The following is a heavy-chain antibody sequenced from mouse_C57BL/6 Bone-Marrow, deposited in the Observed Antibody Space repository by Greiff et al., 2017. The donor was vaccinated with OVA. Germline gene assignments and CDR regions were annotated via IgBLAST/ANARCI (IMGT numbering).Heavy chain of an antibody. Sequence: QVQLQQPGAELVMPGASVKLSCKASGYTFTSYWMHWVKQRPGQGLEWIGEIDPSDSDTNYNQKFKGKSTLTVDKSSSTAYMQLSSLTSEDSAVYYCARRDYSNPWFAYWGQGTLVTVSA. V-gene: IGHV1-69*01. CDR2: IDPSDSDT. CDR1: GYTFTSYW. CDR3: ARRDYSNPWFAY. D-gene: IGHD2-5*01. J-gene: IGHJ3*01.